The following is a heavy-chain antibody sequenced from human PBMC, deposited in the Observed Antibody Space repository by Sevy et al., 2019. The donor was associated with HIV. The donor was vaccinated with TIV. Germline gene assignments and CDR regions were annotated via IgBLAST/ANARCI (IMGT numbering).Heavy chain of an antibody. Sequence: GGSLRLSCAASGFTFSSYSMNWVRQAPGKGLEWVSSISSSSSYIYYADSVKGRFTISRDNAKNSLYLQMNSLRAEGTAVYYCAAGTVVTPYWFDPWGQGTLVTVSS. CDR1: GFTFSSYS. V-gene: IGHV3-21*01. CDR3: AAGTVVTPYWFDP. CDR2: ISSSSSYI. J-gene: IGHJ5*02. D-gene: IGHD2-21*02.